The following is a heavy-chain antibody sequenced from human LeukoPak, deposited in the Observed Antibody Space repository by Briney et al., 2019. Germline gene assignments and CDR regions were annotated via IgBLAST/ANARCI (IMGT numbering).Heavy chain of an antibody. CDR2: IYYRGST. D-gene: IGHD2-2*01. V-gene: IGHV4-39*01. CDR3: ARHLTTSWTYFDG. CDR1: GGSITTSTTYY. J-gene: IGHJ4*02. Sequence: KSSETLSLTCTVSGGSITTSTTYYWGWVRQPPGKGLEWIGSIYYRGSTYYDPSLKSRVTISIDTSKNQFSLNLNSVTAADTAVYYCARHLTTSWTYFDGWGQGARLTVSS.